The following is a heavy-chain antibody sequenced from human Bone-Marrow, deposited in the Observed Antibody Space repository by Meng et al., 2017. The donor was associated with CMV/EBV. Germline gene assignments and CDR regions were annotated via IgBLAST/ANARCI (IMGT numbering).Heavy chain of an antibody. V-gene: IGHV3-43*01. D-gene: IGHD7-27*01. CDR2: ISWNGGST. CDR1: GFTFDDYT. CDR3: AKERDANWGQKYYYYYGVDV. Sequence: GESLKISCAASGFTFDDYTMHWVRQAPGKGLEWVSLISWNGGSTYYADSVKGRFTISRDNNKNSLYLQVNSLRTEDTALYYCAKERDANWGQKYYYYYGVDVWGQGTTVTVSS. J-gene: IGHJ6*02.